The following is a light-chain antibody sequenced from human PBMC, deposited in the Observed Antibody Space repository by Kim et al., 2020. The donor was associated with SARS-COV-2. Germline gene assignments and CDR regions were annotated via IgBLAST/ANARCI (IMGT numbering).Light chain of an antibody. J-gene: IGKJ3*01. V-gene: IGKV3-15*01. CDR3: QHYNKWPFT. CDR1: QSITRS. Sequence: VAPGDRATLSCRASQSITRSLTWYQQKPGQAPRILMYDASTRATAIPARFSGSGSGTEFTLTISSLQSEDFVVYYCQHYNKWPFTFGPGTKVDIK. CDR2: DAS.